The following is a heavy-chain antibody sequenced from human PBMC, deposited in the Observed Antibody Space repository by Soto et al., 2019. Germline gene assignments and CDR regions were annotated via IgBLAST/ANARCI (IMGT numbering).Heavy chain of an antibody. CDR3: ARIDPTHDAFDV. Sequence: QVQLVESGGGVVQPGRSLRLSCAASGFTFSSYAMHWVRQAPGKGLEWVALISYDGGNKYYADSVKGRFTISRDNSKNTLDLQMNSLRAEDTAVYYCARIDPTHDAFDVWGQGTMVTVSS. CDR2: ISYDGGNK. CDR1: GFTFSSYA. V-gene: IGHV3-30-3*01. J-gene: IGHJ3*01. D-gene: IGHD3-9*01.